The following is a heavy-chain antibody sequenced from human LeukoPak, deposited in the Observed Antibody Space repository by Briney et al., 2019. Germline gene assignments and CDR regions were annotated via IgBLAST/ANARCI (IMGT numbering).Heavy chain of an antibody. CDR2: IYYSGST. J-gene: IGHJ4*02. CDR1: GGSISSYY. CDR3: ARVSVATEFDY. Sequence: SETLSLTCTVSGGSISSYYWSWIRQPPGKGLEWIGYIYYSGSTNYSPSLKSRVTISVDTSKNQFSLKLSSVTAADTAVYYCARVSVATEFDYWGQGTLVTVSS. D-gene: IGHD1-26*01. V-gene: IGHV4-59*01.